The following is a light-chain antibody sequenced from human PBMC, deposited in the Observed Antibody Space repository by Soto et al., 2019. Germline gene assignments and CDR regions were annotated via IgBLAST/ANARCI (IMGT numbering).Light chain of an antibody. CDR2: GNT. Sequence: QCVLTQPPSVSGAPGQRVTISCTGSSSNIGAGYDVHWYQQLPGRAPKLLIYGNTNRPSGVPDRFSGSKSGTSASLAITGLQADDEADYYCLSFDSSLSVVFGGGTKLT. CDR3: LSFDSSLSVV. CDR1: SSNIGAGYD. J-gene: IGLJ2*01. V-gene: IGLV1-40*01.